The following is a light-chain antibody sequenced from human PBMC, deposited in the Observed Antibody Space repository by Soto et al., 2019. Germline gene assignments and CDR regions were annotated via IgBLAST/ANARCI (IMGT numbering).Light chain of an antibody. V-gene: IGLV2-14*01. CDR3: SSYTSSSTTVV. CDR2: EVS. CDR1: SSDVGGYNY. J-gene: IGLJ1*01. Sequence: QSVLAQPASVSGSPGQSITISCTGTSSDVGGYNYVSWYQQHPGKAPKLIIYEVSNRPSGVSNRFSGSKSGNTASLTISGLQAEDEADYYCSSYTSSSTTVVVGTGTKVTVL.